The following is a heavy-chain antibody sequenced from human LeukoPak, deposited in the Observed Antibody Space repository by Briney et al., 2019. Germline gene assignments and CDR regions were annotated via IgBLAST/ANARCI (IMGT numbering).Heavy chain of an antibody. Sequence: GGSLRLSCAASGFTFSSYGMHWVRQAPGKGLEWVAFIRYDGSNKYYADSVKGRFTISRDNAKNSLYLQMNSLRAEDTAVYYCARVGVPIAVAGELYFDYWGQGTLVTVSS. CDR1: GFTFSSYG. CDR3: ARVGVPIAVAGELYFDY. V-gene: IGHV3-30*02. D-gene: IGHD6-19*01. J-gene: IGHJ4*02. CDR2: IRYDGSNK.